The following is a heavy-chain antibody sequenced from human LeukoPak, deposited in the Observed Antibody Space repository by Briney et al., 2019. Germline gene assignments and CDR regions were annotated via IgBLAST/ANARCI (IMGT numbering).Heavy chain of an antibody. D-gene: IGHD6-19*01. V-gene: IGHV4-34*01. Sequence: SETLSLTCVVYGGSFSGYYWSWIRQPPGRGLEWIGEINHSGSTNYSPSLKSRVTISVDTSKNQFSLKVSSVTAADTAVYYCASGYSSGWTNNWGQGTLVTVSS. J-gene: IGHJ4*02. CDR1: GGSFSGYY. CDR2: INHSGST. CDR3: ASGYSSGWTNN.